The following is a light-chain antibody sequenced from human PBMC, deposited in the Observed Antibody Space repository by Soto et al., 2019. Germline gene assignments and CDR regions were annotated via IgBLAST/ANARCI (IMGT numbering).Light chain of an antibody. CDR2: AAS. J-gene: IGKJ4*01. CDR3: QQYNSFSGT. V-gene: IGKV1-9*01. Sequence: DIQLTQSPSFLSASVGDRVTITCRASQGISSYLAWYQQKPGKAPKLLIYAASTLQSGVPSRFNGSGSGTEFTLTISSLQPEDFATYYCQQYNSFSGTFGGGTKVDIK. CDR1: QGISSY.